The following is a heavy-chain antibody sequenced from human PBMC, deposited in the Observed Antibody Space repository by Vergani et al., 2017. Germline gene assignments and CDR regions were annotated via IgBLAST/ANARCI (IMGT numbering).Heavy chain of an antibody. CDR2: IYPGDSDT. Sequence: EVQLVQSGAEVKKPGESLKISCKGSGYSFTSYWIGWVRQMPGKGLEWMGIIYPGDSDTRYSPSFQGQVTISADKSISTAYLQWSSLKASETAMYYCARGSLYYYDSSGYGMDVWGQGTTVTVSS. V-gene: IGHV5-51*01. CDR3: ARGSLYYYDSSGYGMDV. D-gene: IGHD3-22*01. CDR1: GYSFTSYW. J-gene: IGHJ6*02.